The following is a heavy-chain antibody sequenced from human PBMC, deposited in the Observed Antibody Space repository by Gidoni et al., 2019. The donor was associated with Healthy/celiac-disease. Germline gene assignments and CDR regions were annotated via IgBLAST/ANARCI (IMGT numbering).Heavy chain of an antibody. CDR2: ISSSSSYI. CDR1: GFTFSSYS. V-gene: IGHV3-21*01. J-gene: IGHJ4*02. D-gene: IGHD6-13*01. CDR3: AREEWGNSAASPN. Sequence: EVQLVASGGGLVKPGGSLRLSCAASGFTFSSYSMNWVRQAPGKGLEWVSSISSSSSYIYYADSVKGRFTISRDNAKNSLYLQMNSLRAEDTAVYYCAREEWGNSAASPNWGQGTLVTVSS.